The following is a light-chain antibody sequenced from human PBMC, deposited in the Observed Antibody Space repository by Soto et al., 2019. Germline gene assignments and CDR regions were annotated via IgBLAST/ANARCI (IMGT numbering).Light chain of an antibody. J-gene: IGLJ1*01. Sequence: QSALTQPASVSGSPGQSITISCTGTTSDVGGYKYVSWYQQHPGKAPKLPIYEVSNRPSGVSNRFSGSKSGNTASLTISGLQAEDEADYYCSSYTSSSPYVFGTGTKVTVL. V-gene: IGLV2-14*01. CDR3: SSYTSSSPYV. CDR1: TSDVGGYKY. CDR2: EVS.